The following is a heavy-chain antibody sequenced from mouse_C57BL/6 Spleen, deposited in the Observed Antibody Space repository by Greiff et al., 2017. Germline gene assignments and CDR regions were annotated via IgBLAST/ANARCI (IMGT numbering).Heavy chain of an antibody. Sequence: QVQLQQSGPELVKPGASVKISCKASGYSFTSYYIHWVKQRPGQGLEWSGWIYPGSGNTKYNEKFKGKATLTADTSSSTAYMQLSSLTSEDSAVYYCARFDGSSGDFDYWGQGTTLTVSS. CDR2: IYPGSGNT. J-gene: IGHJ2*01. V-gene: IGHV1-66*01. CDR3: ARFDGSSGDFDY. CDR1: GYSFTSYY. D-gene: IGHD1-1*01.